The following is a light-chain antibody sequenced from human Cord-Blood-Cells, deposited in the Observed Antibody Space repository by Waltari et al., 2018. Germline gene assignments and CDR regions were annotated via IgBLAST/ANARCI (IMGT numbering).Light chain of an antibody. CDR3: QQYNSYSMYT. CDR2: KAS. J-gene: IGKJ2*01. CDR1: QSISSW. V-gene: IGKV1-5*03. Sequence: DIQMTQSPSTLSASVVDRVTITCRASQSISSWLAWYQQKPGKAPKLLIYKASSLESGVPSRFSGSGSGTEFTLTISSLQPDDFATYYCQQYNSYSMYTFGQGTKLEIK.